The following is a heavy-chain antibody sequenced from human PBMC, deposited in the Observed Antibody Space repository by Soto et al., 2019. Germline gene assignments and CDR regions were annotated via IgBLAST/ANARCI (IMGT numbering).Heavy chain of an antibody. V-gene: IGHV3-33*03. CDR1: GFTFNNFG. D-gene: IGHD3-22*01. Sequence: QVHLAESGGGVVQPGRSQRLSCVASGFTFNNFGMHWVRQAPGKGLEWLAVIWFDGSTTYYADSVRGRCTISRDNSKNTLYLEINSLRAEDTAVYYCAKNHNYYDRSGHYYGDGGFDYWGQGTRVTVSS. CDR2: IWFDGSTT. CDR3: AKNHNYYDRSGHYYGDGGFDY. J-gene: IGHJ4*02.